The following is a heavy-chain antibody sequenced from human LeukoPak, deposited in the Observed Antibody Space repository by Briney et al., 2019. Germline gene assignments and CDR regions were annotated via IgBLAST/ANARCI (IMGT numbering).Heavy chain of an antibody. D-gene: IGHD3-22*01. Sequence: LGESLKISCKGSGYSFTSYWIGWVRQMPGKGLEWMGIIYPGDSDTRYSPSFQGQVTISADKSISTAYLQWSSLKASDTAMYYCARPDYYDSSGYYYVGAFDFWGQGTMVTVSS. CDR1: GYSFTSYW. CDR3: ARPDYYDSSGYYYVGAFDF. CDR2: IYPGDSDT. J-gene: IGHJ3*01. V-gene: IGHV5-51*01.